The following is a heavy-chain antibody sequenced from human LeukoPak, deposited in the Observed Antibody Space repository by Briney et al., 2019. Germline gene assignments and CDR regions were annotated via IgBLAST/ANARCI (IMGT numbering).Heavy chain of an antibody. J-gene: IGHJ6*02. CDR1: GFTFSSYS. CDR2: ISSSSIHI. Sequence: PGGSRRLSRAASGFTFSSYSMNCVRQAPGKGLEWVSSISSSSIHIYYADSVKDRFTISRDNAENSLYLQMNSLKAEDTAVYDCARYIAAATVGNYYYYGMDVWGQGTTVTVSS. D-gene: IGHD6-6*01. V-gene: IGHV3-21*03. CDR3: ARYIAAATVGNYYYYGMDV.